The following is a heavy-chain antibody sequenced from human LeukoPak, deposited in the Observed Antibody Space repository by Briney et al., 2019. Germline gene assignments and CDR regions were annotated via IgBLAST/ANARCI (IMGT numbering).Heavy chain of an antibody. D-gene: IGHD1-26*01. CDR3: AKDPAVGATAFDY. CDR1: GFTFSSYA. V-gene: IGHV3-30*02. CDR2: IWYDGSNK. Sequence: QPGGSLRLSFAASGFTFSSYAMSRVRQAPGEGLEWVAFIWYDGSNKYYADSVKGRFSISRDNSKNTLYLQINSLRAEDTAVYYCAKDPAVGATAFDYWGQGTLVTVSS. J-gene: IGHJ4*02.